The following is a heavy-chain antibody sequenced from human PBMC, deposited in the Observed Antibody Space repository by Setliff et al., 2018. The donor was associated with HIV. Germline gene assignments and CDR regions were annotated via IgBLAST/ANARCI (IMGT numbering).Heavy chain of an antibody. CDR3: ARHGAYEAYYDYMDV. J-gene: IGHJ6*03. CDR1: GYSISSGHY. V-gene: IGHV4-38-2*01. CDR2: IYHSGTT. D-gene: IGHD5-12*01. Sequence: PSETLSLTCAVSGYSISSGHYWGWIRQPPGKGLEWIGSIYHSGTTYDNPSLKSRVTISVDTSKNQFSLKLSSVTAADMAVYYCARHGAYEAYYDYMDVWGKGTTVTVSS.